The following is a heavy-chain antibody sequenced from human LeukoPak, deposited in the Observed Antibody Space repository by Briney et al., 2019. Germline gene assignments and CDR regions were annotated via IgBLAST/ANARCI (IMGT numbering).Heavy chain of an antibody. CDR2: SRNRAKSYTT. V-gene: IGHV3-72*01. CDR3: SRDATGDH. Sequence: HPGGSLRLSCAVSGFTFSDHYMDWVHQAPGKGLEWVGRSRNRAKSYTTDYAASVKGRFTISRDDSKSTLYLQMNSLETEDTAVYYCSRDATGDHWGQGTLVSVSS. J-gene: IGHJ4*02. CDR1: GFTFSDHY.